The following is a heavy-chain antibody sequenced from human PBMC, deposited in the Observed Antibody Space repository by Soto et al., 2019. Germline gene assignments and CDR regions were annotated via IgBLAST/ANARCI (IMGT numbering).Heavy chain of an antibody. CDR3: ARGGHPDSYAFYI. CDR1: GFSLRTRETR. J-gene: IGHJ3*02. D-gene: IGHD3-22*01. Sequence: TGPTLVNPTETLTLTCTCSGFSLRTRETRMSWLLHPPGKALECLARIDWDDDKFYTPSLDTRVTVSEDASENQVVLTMTNMDPLDTAKYFCARGGHPDSYAFYIWGQGTRVTVSS. CDR2: IDWDDDK. V-gene: IGHV2-70*04.